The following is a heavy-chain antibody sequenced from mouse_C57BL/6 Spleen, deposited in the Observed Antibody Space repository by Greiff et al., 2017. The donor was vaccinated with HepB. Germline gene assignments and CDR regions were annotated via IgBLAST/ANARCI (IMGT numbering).Heavy chain of an antibody. D-gene: IGHD2-4*01. CDR2: IYPRSGNT. CDR1: GYTFTSYG. CDR3: ARDDYDKYFDY. V-gene: IGHV1-81*01. J-gene: IGHJ2*01. Sequence: QVQLKQSGAELARPGASVKLSCKASGYTFTSYGISWVKQRTGQGLEWIGEIYPRSGNTYYNEKFKGKATLTADKSSSTAYMELRSLTSEDSAVYFCARDDYDKYFDYWGQGTTLTVSS.